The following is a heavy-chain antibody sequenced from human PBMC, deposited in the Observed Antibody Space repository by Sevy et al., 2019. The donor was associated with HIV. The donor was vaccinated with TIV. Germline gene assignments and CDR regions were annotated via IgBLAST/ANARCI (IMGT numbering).Heavy chain of an antibody. CDR3: AGGRQNYYYAMDD. Sequence: SETLSLTCTVSGDSISSYYCSWIRQPPGKGLEWIGYLYYSGSTNYNPSLKSRVTISADRSKNQFSLKLTSVTAADTAVYYCAGGRQNYYYAMDDWGQGTTVTVSS. J-gene: IGHJ6*02. V-gene: IGHV4-59*01. CDR1: GDSISSYY. D-gene: IGHD3-16*01. CDR2: LYYSGST.